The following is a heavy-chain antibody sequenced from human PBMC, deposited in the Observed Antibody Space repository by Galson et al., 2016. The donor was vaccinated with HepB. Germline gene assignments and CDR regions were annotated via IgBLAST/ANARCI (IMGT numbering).Heavy chain of an antibody. Sequence: SLRLSCAASGFASRNSGMHWVRQAPGKGLEWVAAYSMDGRRKWYAESVKGRFTISRDNFNNMLFLQMSSLRPDDTAVYFCARRHEYCPPVGCSVDYWGQGTLVSVSS. CDR1: GFASRNSG. CDR2: YSMDGRRK. V-gene: IGHV3-30*03. J-gene: IGHJ4*02. CDR3: ARRHEYCPPVGCSVDY. D-gene: IGHD3-10*02.